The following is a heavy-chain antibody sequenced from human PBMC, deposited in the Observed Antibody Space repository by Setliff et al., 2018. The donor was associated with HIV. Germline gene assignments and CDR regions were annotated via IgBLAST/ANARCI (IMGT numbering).Heavy chain of an antibody. CDR3: ARDVERYSSHSGSGP. Sequence: SVKVSCKVSGGSFSSFAISWVRQAPGHGLEWMGGIIPMFGTTNYAQKLQGRVTLSADESTSTAYMQLSSLTSEDTAVYYCARDVERYSSHSGSGPWGQGTLVTVSS. V-gene: IGHV1-69*13. D-gene: IGHD6-13*01. J-gene: IGHJ5*02. CDR2: IIPMFGTT. CDR1: GGSFSSFA.